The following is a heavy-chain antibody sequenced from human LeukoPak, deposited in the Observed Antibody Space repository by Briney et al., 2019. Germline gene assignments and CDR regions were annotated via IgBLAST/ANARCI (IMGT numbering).Heavy chain of an antibody. CDR1: GYTLTELS. Sequence: GASVKVSCKVSGYTLTELSMHWVRQAPGKGLEWRGGFDPEDGETIYAQKFQGRVTMTEDTSTDTAYMELSSLRSEDTAVYYCATAGITGRGDTFDIWGQGTMVTVSS. CDR3: ATAGITGRGDTFDI. J-gene: IGHJ3*02. CDR2: FDPEDGET. D-gene: IGHD1-20*01. V-gene: IGHV1-24*01.